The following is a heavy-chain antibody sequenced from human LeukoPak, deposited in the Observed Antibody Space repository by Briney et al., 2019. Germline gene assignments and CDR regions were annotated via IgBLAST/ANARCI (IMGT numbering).Heavy chain of an antibody. V-gene: IGHV3-23*01. Sequence: GGSLRLSCAASGFTFSSYAMSWVRQAPGKGLEWVSAISGSGGSTYYADSVKGRFTISRDNSKNTLYLQMNSLRAEDTAVYYCAKSLVWFGELLSQEGSYYFDYWGQGTLVTVSS. J-gene: IGHJ4*02. CDR1: GFTFSSYA. D-gene: IGHD3-10*01. CDR2: ISGSGGST. CDR3: AKSLVWFGELLSQEGSYYFDY.